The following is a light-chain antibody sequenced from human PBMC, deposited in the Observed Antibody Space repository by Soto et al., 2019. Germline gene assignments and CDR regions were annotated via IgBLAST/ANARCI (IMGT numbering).Light chain of an antibody. Sequence: QSALTQPASESGSPGQSITISCTGTSSDVGGYDYVSWYQHHPGKVPKLIIYEVSKRPSGVSHRFSGSKSGNTASLTISGLQTEDDADYYCSSYTTTSALVFGGGNKLTVL. V-gene: IGLV2-14*01. CDR1: SSDVGGYDY. CDR3: SSYTTTSALV. J-gene: IGLJ2*01. CDR2: EVS.